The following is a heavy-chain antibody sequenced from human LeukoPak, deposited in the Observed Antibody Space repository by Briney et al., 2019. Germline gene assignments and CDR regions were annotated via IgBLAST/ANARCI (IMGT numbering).Heavy chain of an antibody. Sequence: PGGSLRLSCAASGFTFSSYWMHWVRQAPGKGLVWVSLINSDGSNIGYADSVKGRFTISTDNAKNTLYLQMNSLRAEDTAVYYCARGPYYDSSGYLFDYWGQGTLVTVS. V-gene: IGHV3-74*01. J-gene: IGHJ4*02. CDR1: GFTFSSYW. CDR3: ARGPYYDSSGYLFDY. D-gene: IGHD3-22*01. CDR2: INSDGSNI.